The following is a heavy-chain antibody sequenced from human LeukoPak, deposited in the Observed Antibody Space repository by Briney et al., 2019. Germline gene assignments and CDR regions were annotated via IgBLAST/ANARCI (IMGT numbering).Heavy chain of an antibody. CDR2: IYYSGST. J-gene: IGHJ1*01. CDR3: ARESSGWYDQYFQH. CDR1: GGSISSYY. D-gene: IGHD6-19*01. Sequence: KPSETLSLTCTVSGGSISSYYWSWIRQPPGKGLEWIGYIYYSGSTNYNPSLKSRVTISVDTSKNQFSLKLSSVTAADTAVYYCARESSGWYDQYFQHWGQGTLVTVSS. V-gene: IGHV4-59*01.